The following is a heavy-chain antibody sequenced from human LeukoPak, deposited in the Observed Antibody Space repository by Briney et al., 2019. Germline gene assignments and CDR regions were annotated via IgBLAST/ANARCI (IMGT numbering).Heavy chain of an antibody. CDR1: GYSISSGYY. CDR2: IYHSGST. Sequence: ASETLSLTCAVSGYSISSGYYWGWIRQPPGKGLEWIGSIYHSGSTYYNPSLKSRVTISVDTSKNQFSLKLSSVTAADTAVYYCARDLGDYGDYYFDYWGQGTLVTVSS. V-gene: IGHV4-38-2*02. D-gene: IGHD4-17*01. J-gene: IGHJ4*02. CDR3: ARDLGDYGDYYFDY.